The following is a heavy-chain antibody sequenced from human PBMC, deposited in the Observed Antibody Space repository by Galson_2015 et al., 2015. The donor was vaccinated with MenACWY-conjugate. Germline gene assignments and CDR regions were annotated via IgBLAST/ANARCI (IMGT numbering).Heavy chain of an antibody. CDR3: ARGVEQWLVRPSTHFDS. D-gene: IGHD6-19*01. CDR1: GFTFDDHG. V-gene: IGHV3-20*01. J-gene: IGHJ3*02. CDR2: INWNGDRT. Sequence: SLRLSCAGSGFTFDDHGMYWVRQAPGKGLEWVSSINWNGDRTGYADSVKGRFTISRDNAKNSLYLQMNNLRAEDTAFYHCARGVEQWLVRPSTHFDSWGQGTLLNVAS.